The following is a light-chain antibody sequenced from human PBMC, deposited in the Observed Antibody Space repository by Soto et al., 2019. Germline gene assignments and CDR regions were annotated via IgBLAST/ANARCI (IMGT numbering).Light chain of an antibody. V-gene: IGKV3-15*01. CDR2: DAS. Sequence: DKVMTQAAATLSVSPGERATLSCRASQSVSSSLAWYQQKPGQAPRLLIYDASTRATGIPARFSGSGSGTEFTLTISSLQSEDFAVYYCQQYDSWPLTFGGGTKVDSK. CDR1: QSVSSS. CDR3: QQYDSWPLT. J-gene: IGKJ4*01.